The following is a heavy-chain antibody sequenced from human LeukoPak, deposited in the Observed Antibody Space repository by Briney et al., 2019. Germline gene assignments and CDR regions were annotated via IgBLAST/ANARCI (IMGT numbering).Heavy chain of an antibody. CDR2: IYYSGST. CDR1: GGSISSYY. Sequence: SETLSLTCTASGGSISSYYWSWIRQPPGKGLGWIGYIYYSGSTNYNPSLKSRVTISVDTSKNQFSLKLSSVTAADTAVYYCARVIRSLLRGVMDYFDYWGQGTLVTVSS. J-gene: IGHJ4*02. V-gene: IGHV4-59*01. CDR3: ARVIRSLLRGVMDYFDY. D-gene: IGHD3-10*01.